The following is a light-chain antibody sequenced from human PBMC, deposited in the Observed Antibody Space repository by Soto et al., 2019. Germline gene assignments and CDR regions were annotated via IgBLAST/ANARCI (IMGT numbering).Light chain of an antibody. CDR2: GAS. V-gene: IGKV3-15*01. Sequence: EIVLTQSPATLSSFPGDRVTLSCRASQSVSSNLAWYQQKPGQAPRLLIYGASTRATGIPARFSGSGSGTEFTLTISSLQSEDFAVYYCQQYNNWPPLTFGGGTKVDIK. CDR1: QSVSSN. J-gene: IGKJ4*01. CDR3: QQYNNWPPLT.